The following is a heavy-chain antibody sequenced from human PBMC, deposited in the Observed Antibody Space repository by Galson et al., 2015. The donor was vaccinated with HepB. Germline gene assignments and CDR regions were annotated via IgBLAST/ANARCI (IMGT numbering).Heavy chain of an antibody. Sequence: SLRLSCAASGFTFSSYSMNWVRQAPGKGLEWVSYISSSSSTIYYADSVKGRFTISRDNAKNSLYLQMNSLRAEDTAVYYCAREEQWLALDYWGQGTLVTVSS. V-gene: IGHV3-48*01. CDR3: AREEQWLALDY. D-gene: IGHD6-19*01. CDR1: GFTFSSYS. CDR2: ISSSSSTI. J-gene: IGHJ4*02.